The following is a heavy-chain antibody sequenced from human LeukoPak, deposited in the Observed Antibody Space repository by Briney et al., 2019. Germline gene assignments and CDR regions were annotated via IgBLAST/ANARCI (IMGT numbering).Heavy chain of an antibody. CDR2: ISSSSSYI. Sequence: GGSLRLSCAASGFTFSSYSMNWVRQAPGKGLEWVSSISSSSSYIYYADSVKGRFTISRDNAKNSLYLQMNSLRAEDTAVYYCARDDPYDFWSGFHGAFDIWGQGTMVTVSS. D-gene: IGHD3-3*01. CDR3: ARDDPYDFWSGFHGAFDI. J-gene: IGHJ3*02. CDR1: GFTFSSYS. V-gene: IGHV3-21*01.